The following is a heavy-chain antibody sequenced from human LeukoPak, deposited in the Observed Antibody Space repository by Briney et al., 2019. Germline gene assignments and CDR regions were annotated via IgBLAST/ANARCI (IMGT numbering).Heavy chain of an antibody. Sequence: SETLSLTCTVSGGSISSGGYYWSWIRQQPGKGLEWIGYIYYSGSTYYNPSLKSRVTISVDTSKNQFSLKLSSVTAADTAVYYCARDNSGYDNYYYYGMDVWGQGTTVTVSS. CDR2: IYYSGST. D-gene: IGHD5-12*01. J-gene: IGHJ6*02. CDR3: ARDNSGYDNYYYYGMDV. CDR1: GGSISSGGYY. V-gene: IGHV4-31*03.